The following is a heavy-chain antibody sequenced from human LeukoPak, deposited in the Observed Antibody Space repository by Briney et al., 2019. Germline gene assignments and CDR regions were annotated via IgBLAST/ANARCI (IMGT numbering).Heavy chain of an antibody. V-gene: IGHV1-2*02. J-gene: IGHJ4*02. Sequence: ASVKLSFEVSESTFNGYYIHWVRQGPGQGLEFMGWINADSGDTKCAQRLRGRVTMTRDTSINTAYMELSSLTSDDTAVYYCARENSGSGTFDYWGQGTLVTVSS. D-gene: IGHD3-10*01. CDR2: INADSGDT. CDR1: ESTFNGYY. CDR3: ARENSGSGTFDY.